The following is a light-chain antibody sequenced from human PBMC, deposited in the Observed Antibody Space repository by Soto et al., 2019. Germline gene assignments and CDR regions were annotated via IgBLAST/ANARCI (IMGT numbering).Light chain of an antibody. V-gene: IGLV2-11*01. CDR3: SSYTSSSTVL. Sequence: QSALTQPRSVSGSPGQSVTISCTGTSSDVGGYNFVSWYQQHPGKAPKLMIYHVITRPSGVPDRFSGSKSGDTASLTISGLQAEDEADYYCSSYTSSSTVLFGGGTKLTVL. CDR1: SSDVGGYNF. J-gene: IGLJ2*01. CDR2: HVI.